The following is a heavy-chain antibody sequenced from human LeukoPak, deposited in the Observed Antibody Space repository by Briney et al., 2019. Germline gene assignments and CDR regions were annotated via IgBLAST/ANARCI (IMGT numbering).Heavy chain of an antibody. CDR2: IYYSGST. Sequence: SETLSLTCTVSGGSISSSSYYWGWIRQPPGKGLEWIGSIYYSGSTNYNPSLKSRVTISVDTSKNQFSLKLSSVTAADTAVYYCARYYYDSSAYAIYYYYMDVWGQGTTVTVSS. D-gene: IGHD3-22*01. J-gene: IGHJ6*03. V-gene: IGHV4-39*01. CDR1: GGSISSSSYY. CDR3: ARYYYDSSAYAIYYYYMDV.